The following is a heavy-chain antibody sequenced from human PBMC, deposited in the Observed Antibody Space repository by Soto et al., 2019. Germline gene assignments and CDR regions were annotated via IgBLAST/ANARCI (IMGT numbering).Heavy chain of an antibody. CDR3: AREYSYGMDV. CDR2: ISYDGSNK. V-gene: IGHV3-30-3*01. CDR1: AFTFINYG. J-gene: IGHJ6*02. Sequence: PGGSLRLSCAASAFTFINYGLRWVRQAPGKGLEWVAAISYDGSNKYYADPVKGRFTISRDNSKDTLYLQMNSLRAEDTAMYYCAREYSYGMDVWGQGTTVTVSS.